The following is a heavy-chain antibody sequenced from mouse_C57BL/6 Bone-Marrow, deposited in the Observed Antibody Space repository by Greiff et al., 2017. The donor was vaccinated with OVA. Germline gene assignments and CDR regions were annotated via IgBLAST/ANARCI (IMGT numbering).Heavy chain of an antibody. CDR3: ARGTTVAPFDY. V-gene: IGHV1-82*01. CDR1: GYAFSSSW. D-gene: IGHD1-1*01. CDR2: IYPGDGDT. J-gene: IGHJ2*01. Sequence: QVQLQQSGPELVKPGASVKISCKASGYAFSSSWMNWVKQRPGKGLEWIGRIYPGDGDTNYNGKFKGKATLTADESSSTAYMQLSSLTSEDSAVYFCARGTTVAPFDYWGQGTTLTVSS.